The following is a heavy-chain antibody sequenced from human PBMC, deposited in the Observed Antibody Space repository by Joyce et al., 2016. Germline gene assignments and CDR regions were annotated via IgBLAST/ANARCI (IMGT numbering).Heavy chain of an antibody. J-gene: IGHJ6*02. V-gene: IGHV4-61*01. D-gene: IGHD3-10*01. Sequence: HLQESGPGLVKPSETLSPTCTISGDSFSGTSYYWRWIRQSPGQGLEWLGFIYNNETIHYKPALGGRLSLSVCAAKKQFSLRLTSVTSADTAVYYCATSLPSRVGGFQFFGMDVWGQGATVIVS. CDR3: ATSLPSRVGGFQFFGMDV. CDR2: IYNNETI. CDR1: GDSFSGTSYY.